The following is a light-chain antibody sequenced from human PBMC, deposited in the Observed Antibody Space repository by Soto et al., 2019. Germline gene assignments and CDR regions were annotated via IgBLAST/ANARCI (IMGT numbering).Light chain of an antibody. Sequence: DIQMTQSPSSVSASVGDRVTITCRASQGISSWLAWHQQKPGTAPNLLIYAVSNWKSGVPSRFSGGGSGTDFTLSVSSLQPEGFATYYCQPAKSFALTFGGGTQGEIK. J-gene: IGKJ4*01. CDR3: QPAKSFALT. CDR2: AVS. CDR1: QGISSW. V-gene: IGKV1D-12*01.